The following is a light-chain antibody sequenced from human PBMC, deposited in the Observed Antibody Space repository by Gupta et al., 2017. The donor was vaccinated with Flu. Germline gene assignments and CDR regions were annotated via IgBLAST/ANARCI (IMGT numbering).Light chain of an antibody. CDR1: NIVTKS. J-gene: IGLJ2*01. CDR3: QVWDSSSDHVV. CDR2: DDS. V-gene: IGLV3-21*02. Sequence: SYVLPQPPPVSVAPGQTARITCGGNNIVTKSVHWYQQKPGQAPVMFVYDDSDRPSGIPERFSGLNLENTATLTISRVEAVDEAQYYCQVWDSSSDHVVFGGGTKLTVL.